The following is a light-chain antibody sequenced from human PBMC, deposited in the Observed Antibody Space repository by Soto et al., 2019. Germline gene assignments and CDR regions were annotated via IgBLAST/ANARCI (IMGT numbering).Light chain of an antibody. V-gene: IGLV2-8*01. Sequence: QSVLTQPPSASGSPGQSVAISCTGTSSDVGGYNYVSWYQQHPGKAPKLMIYEVNKRPSGVPDRFSGSKSGNTASLTISGLQADDEADYYCSSYTTSSALQVFGTGTKVTVL. CDR2: EVN. CDR1: SSDVGGYNY. CDR3: SSYTTSSALQV. J-gene: IGLJ1*01.